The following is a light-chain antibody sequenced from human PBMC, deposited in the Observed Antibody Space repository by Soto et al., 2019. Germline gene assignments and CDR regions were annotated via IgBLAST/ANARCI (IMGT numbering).Light chain of an antibody. Sequence: QPASVSGSPGQSITISCTGTSSDVGGYNYVSWYQQHPGKAPKLMIYDVSNRPSGVSNRFSGSKSGNTASLTISGLQAEDEADYYCSSYTSSSTLGGVFGGGTKVTVL. CDR1: SSDVGGYNY. V-gene: IGLV2-14*01. CDR3: SSYTSSSTLGGV. J-gene: IGLJ2*01. CDR2: DVS.